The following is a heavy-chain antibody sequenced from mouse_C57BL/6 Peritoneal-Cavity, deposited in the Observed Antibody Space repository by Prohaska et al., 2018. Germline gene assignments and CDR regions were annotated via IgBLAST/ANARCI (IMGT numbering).Heavy chain of an antibody. CDR2: INPNNGGT. CDR3: ASNYCSRYQLDC. D-gene: IGHD1-1*01. CDR1: GYTFTDYN. J-gene: IGHJ2*01. Sequence: EVQMQQSGPELVKPGASVKIPCKASGYTFTDYNLDWVKQSHGKSLEWLGDINPNNGGTIYNQKFKGKATLTVDKSSSTADMELRSVTSDDTATYYFASNYCSRYQLDCGGQGTTLTFSS. V-gene: IGHV1-18*01.